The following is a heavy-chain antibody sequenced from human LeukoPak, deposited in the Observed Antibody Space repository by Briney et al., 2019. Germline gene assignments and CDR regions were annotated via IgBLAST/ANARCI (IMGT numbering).Heavy chain of an antibody. Sequence: GSLRLSCAASGFTFSGYSINWVRQAPGKGLEWVSYISSSGSTIYYADSVKGRFTISRDNAKNSLYLQMNSLRDEDTAMYYCARDSYYYDSSGYYLYYFDYWGQGTLVTVSS. V-gene: IGHV3-48*02. D-gene: IGHD3-22*01. CDR1: GFTFSGYS. CDR2: ISSSGSTI. CDR3: ARDSYYYDSSGYYLYYFDY. J-gene: IGHJ4*02.